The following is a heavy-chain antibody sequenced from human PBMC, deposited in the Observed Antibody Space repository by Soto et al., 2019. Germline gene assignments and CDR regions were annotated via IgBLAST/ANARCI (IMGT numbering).Heavy chain of an antibody. D-gene: IGHD2-15*01. CDR3: ARGPGGPDGPGDY. J-gene: IGHJ4*02. CDR2: INAGNGNT. CDR1: GYTFTIYA. V-gene: IGHV1-3*01. Sequence: GASVKVSCTASGYTFTIYAMHWVRQAPGQRLEWMGWINAGNGNTKYSQKFQGRVTITRDTSASTAYMELSSLRSEDTAVYYCARGPGGPDGPGDYWGQGTLVTVS.